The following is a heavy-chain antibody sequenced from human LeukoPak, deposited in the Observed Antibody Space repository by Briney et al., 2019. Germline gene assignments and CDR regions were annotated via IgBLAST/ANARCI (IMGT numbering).Heavy chain of an antibody. CDR1: GFSFSTYW. CDR3: ARGERSLDAFDI. CDR2: IKYDASEK. Sequence: PGGSLRLSCAASGFSFSTYWMSWVRQAPGQGLEWVASIKYDASEKHYVDSVKGRFTISRDNAKNSLYLQMNSLRAEDTAVYYCARGERSLDAFDIWGQGTMVTVSS. V-gene: IGHV3-7*04. J-gene: IGHJ3*02. D-gene: IGHD1-26*01.